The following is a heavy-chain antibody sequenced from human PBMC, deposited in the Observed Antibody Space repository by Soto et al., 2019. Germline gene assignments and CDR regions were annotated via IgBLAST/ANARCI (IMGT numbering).Heavy chain of an antibody. D-gene: IGHD7-27*01. Sequence: PSETLSLTCAVSGDSISSSVWWTWVRQPPGKGLEWIGEVFHTGNTNYNPSLKSRVTMSVDKSTNEFSLKVTSVTAAGTAIYYCARKAWVRFDYWGQGALVTSPQ. CDR1: GDSISSSVW. V-gene: IGHV4-4*02. CDR2: VFHTGNT. J-gene: IGHJ4*02. CDR3: ARKAWVRFDY.